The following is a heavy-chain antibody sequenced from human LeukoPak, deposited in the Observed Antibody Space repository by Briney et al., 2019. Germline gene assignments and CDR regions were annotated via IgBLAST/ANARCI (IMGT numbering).Heavy chain of an antibody. Sequence: SETLSLTCTVSGRSISSSSYYWGRLRQPPGKGLEWIGSIYYSGSTYYNPSLKSRVTISVDTSKNQFSLKLSSVTAADTAVYYCARVGTNNWFDPWGQGTLVTVSS. V-gene: IGHV4-39*07. CDR2: IYYSGST. D-gene: IGHD1-26*01. CDR3: ARVGTNNWFDP. CDR1: GRSISSSSYY. J-gene: IGHJ5*02.